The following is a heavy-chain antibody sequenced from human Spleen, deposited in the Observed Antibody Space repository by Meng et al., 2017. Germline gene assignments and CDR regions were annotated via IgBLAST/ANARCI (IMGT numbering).Heavy chain of an antibody. CDR2: MNPNSGNT. Sequence: VQRVQHGARVKKPGASVKVSCKASGYTFTSYDINWVRQATGQGLEWMGWMNPNSGNTGYAQKFQGRVTMTRNTSISTAYMELSSLRSEDTAVYYCARATYDFWSGYYTEAFDYWGQGTLVTVSS. CDR1: GYTFTSYD. J-gene: IGHJ4*02. CDR3: ARATYDFWSGYYTEAFDY. V-gene: IGHV1-8*01. D-gene: IGHD3-3*01.